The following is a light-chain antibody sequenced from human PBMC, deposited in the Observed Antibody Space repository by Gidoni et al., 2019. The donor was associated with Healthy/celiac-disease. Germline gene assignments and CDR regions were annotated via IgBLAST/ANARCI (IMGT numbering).Light chain of an antibody. CDR1: SSDVGGYNY. CDR3: SSYTSSSTWV. CDR2: EVS. J-gene: IGLJ3*02. Sequence: QSALTQPASVSGSPGPSITISCTGTSSDVGGYNYVSWYQQHPGKAPKLMIYEVSNRPSWVSNRFSGSKSGNTASLTISGLQAEDEADYYCSSYTSSSTWVFGGGTKLTVL. V-gene: IGLV2-14*01.